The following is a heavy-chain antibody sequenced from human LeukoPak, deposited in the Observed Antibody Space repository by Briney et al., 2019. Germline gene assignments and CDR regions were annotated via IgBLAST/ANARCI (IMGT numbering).Heavy chain of an antibody. CDR2: INPNSGGT. CDR3: ARDRSSYCSSTSCYMGIDY. J-gene: IGHJ4*02. Sequence: ASVKVSCKASGYTFTDYYMHWVRQAPGQGLEWMGWINPNSGGTNYAQKFQGRVTMTRDTSISTAYMELRSLRSDDTAVYYCARDRSSYCSSTSCYMGIDYWGQGTLVTVSS. V-gene: IGHV1-2*02. CDR1: GYTFTDYY. D-gene: IGHD2-2*02.